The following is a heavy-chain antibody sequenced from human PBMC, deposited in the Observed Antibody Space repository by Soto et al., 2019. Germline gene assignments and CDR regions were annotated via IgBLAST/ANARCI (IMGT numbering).Heavy chain of an antibody. Sequence: QVQLQESGPGLVKPSETLSLTCTVSGGSISSYYWSWIRQPPGKGLEWIGYIYYSGSTNYNPSLKSRLTISVDTSKNQFYMQLSSVTAADTAVYYCARRYGSAFDIWGQGTMVTVSS. J-gene: IGHJ3*02. CDR1: GGSISSYY. CDR2: IYYSGST. CDR3: ARRYGSAFDI. D-gene: IGHD3-10*01. V-gene: IGHV4-59*01.